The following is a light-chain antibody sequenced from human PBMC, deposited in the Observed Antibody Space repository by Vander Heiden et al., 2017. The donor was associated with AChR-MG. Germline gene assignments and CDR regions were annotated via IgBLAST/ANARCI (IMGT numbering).Light chain of an antibody. CDR2: NAS. J-gene: IGKJ3*01. CDR3: QQRSNWPPLFT. Sequence: EIVLTQSPATLSLSPGERATLSCRASQSDSSYLALYQQKPGPAPGLLIYNASDSATGIPARFSGSGSGTDFTLTISSLGPEAFAVYYCQQRSNWPPLFTFGPGTKVDIK. CDR1: QSDSSY. V-gene: IGKV3-11*01.